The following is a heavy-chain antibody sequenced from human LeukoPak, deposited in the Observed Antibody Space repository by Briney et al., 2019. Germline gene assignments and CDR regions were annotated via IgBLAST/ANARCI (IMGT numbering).Heavy chain of an antibody. V-gene: IGHV3-21*03. D-gene: IGHD3-22*01. CDR1: GFIFSSYS. J-gene: IGHJ3*02. Sequence: GGSLRLSCAASGFIFSSYSMNWVRQAPGKGLEWVSSISSSSSYIYYADSAKGRFTISRDNAKNSLYLQMNSLSAEDTAVYYCARDLRGLSYYYDNSGSPDAFDIRGQGTMVTVSS. CDR2: ISSSSSYI. CDR3: ARDLRGLSYYYDNSGSPDAFDI.